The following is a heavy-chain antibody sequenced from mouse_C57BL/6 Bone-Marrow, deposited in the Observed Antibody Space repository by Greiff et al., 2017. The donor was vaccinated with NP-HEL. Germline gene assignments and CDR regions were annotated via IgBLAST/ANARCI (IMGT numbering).Heavy chain of an antibody. CDR2: IDPSDSYT. V-gene: IGHV1-50*01. Sequence: VQLQQSGAELVKPGASVKLSCKASGYTFTSYWMQWVKQRPGQGLEWIGEIDPSDSYTNYNQKFKGKATLTVDTSSSTAYMQLSSLTSEDSAVYYCAKGIYYYGSYYFDYWGQGTTLTVSS. CDR3: AKGIYYYGSYYFDY. CDR1: GYTFTSYW. J-gene: IGHJ2*01. D-gene: IGHD1-1*01.